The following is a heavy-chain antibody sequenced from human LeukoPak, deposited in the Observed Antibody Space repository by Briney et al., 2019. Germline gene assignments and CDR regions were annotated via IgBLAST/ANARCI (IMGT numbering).Heavy chain of an antibody. J-gene: IGHJ4*02. Sequence: GGSLRLSCVASGFTFSSHWMSWVRQAPGKGLEWVANTNQDESEKNYVDSVKGRFTISRDNAKNSLYLQMNSLRAEDTAVYYCARDRGYSTFDYWGQGTQVTASS. CDR3: ARDRGYSTFDY. D-gene: IGHD3-22*01. CDR2: TNQDESEK. CDR1: GFTFSSHW. V-gene: IGHV3-7*01.